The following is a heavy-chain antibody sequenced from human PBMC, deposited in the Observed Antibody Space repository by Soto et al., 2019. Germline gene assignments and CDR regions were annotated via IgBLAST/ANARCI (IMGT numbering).Heavy chain of an antibody. Sequence: PGGSLRLSCTTSGFTFGDYDMSWIRQAPGKGLEWVGVLRSKAYVRTTHYAASVKGRFNISGDDSISIAYLQMNSLKTEDTAGYYCTRGEDNNGRPFMDVWGQGATVTVSS. CDR3: TRGEDNNGRPFMDV. D-gene: IGHD2-15*01. CDR2: LRSKAYVRTT. V-gene: IGHV3-49*03. CDR1: GFTFGDYD. J-gene: IGHJ6*02.